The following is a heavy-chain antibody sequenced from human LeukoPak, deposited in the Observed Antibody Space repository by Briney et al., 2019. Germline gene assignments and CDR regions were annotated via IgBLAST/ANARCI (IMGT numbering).Heavy chain of an antibody. J-gene: IGHJ4*02. Sequence: KPSETLSLTCTVSGGSIRSNGYFWSWIRQPPGKGLEWLATVSYSGTTYYNPSLKSRVTMSVDTSTNHFSLKLSSVTAADTAVYYCARYSFPVGRHFDYWGQGTLVTVSS. CDR1: GGSIRSNGYF. V-gene: IGHV4-39*02. D-gene: IGHD1-26*01. CDR2: VSYSGTT. CDR3: ARYSFPVGRHFDY.